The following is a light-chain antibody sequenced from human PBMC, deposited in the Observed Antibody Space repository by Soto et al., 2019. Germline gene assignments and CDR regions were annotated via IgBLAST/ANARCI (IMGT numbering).Light chain of an antibody. V-gene: IGLV2-8*01. Sequence: QSALTQPPSASGSPGQSVTISCTGTSSDVGAYKDVSWYQQYPGKAPTLMIYEVSKRPSGVPDRFSGSKSGNTASLTVSGLQSEDEADYYCTSYVGSNIWVFGGGTKLTVL. CDR2: EVS. CDR3: TSYVGSNIWV. J-gene: IGLJ3*02. CDR1: SSDVGAYKD.